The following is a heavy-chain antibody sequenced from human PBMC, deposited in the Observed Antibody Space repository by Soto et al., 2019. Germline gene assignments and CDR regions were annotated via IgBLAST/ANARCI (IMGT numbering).Heavy chain of an antibody. Sequence: GGSLRLSCSASGFTFSSYAMNWVRQAPGKGLECVSGISAGAGSTYYADSVKGRFTISRDNSKNTLYLQMNRLRAEDTAIYYCAKGHYSGSYVYFDYWGQGTQVTVSS. CDR1: GFTFSSYA. J-gene: IGHJ4*02. CDR2: ISAGAGST. V-gene: IGHV3-23*01. D-gene: IGHD1-26*01. CDR3: AKGHYSGSYVYFDY.